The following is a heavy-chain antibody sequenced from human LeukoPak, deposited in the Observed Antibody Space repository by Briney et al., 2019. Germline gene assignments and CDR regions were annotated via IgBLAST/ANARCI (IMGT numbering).Heavy chain of an antibody. CDR2: VGGTDGPT. CDR1: GFTFSTYN. V-gene: IGHV3-23*01. CDR3: AKDGSYYFDY. Sequence: GGSLRLSCAASGFTFSTYNMNWVRQAPGKGLEWVSAVGGTDGPTYYAAFVKGRFTIYRDNSKNTLYLQMNSLRADDTAVYYWAKDGSYYFDYGGQGTLVTVSS. J-gene: IGHJ4*02.